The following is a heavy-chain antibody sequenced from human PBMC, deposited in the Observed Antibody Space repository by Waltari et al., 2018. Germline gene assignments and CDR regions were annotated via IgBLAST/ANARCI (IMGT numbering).Heavy chain of an antibody. Sequence: EVQLVESGGGLVQPGGSLRLSCAASGFTFSSYSMNWVRQPPGKGLEWVSYISSSSSTIYYADSVKGRFTISRDNAKNSLYLQMNSLRAEDTAVYYCARGEIAVAGYYYYYYMDVWGKGTTVTVSS. CDR3: ARGEIAVAGYYYYYYMDV. J-gene: IGHJ6*03. CDR2: ISSSSSTI. V-gene: IGHV3-48*04. CDR1: GFTFSSYS. D-gene: IGHD6-19*01.